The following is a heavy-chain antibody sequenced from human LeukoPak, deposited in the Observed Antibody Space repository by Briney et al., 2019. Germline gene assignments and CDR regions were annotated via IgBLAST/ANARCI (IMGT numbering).Heavy chain of an antibody. J-gene: IGHJ4*02. Sequence: GGSLRLSCAASGFKFSRYWMHWVRQAPGKGLVWLSRIKSDGSSTSYADSVKGRFTISRDNAKSTLYLQMNSLRADDTSVYFLAREVASLPFDYWGQGTLVTVSS. D-gene: IGHD2-2*01. CDR3: AREVASLPFDY. V-gene: IGHV3-74*01. CDR2: IKSDGSST. CDR1: GFKFSRYW.